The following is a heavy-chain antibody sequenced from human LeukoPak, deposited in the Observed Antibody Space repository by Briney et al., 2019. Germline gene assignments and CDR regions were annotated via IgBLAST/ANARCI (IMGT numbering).Heavy chain of an antibody. V-gene: IGHV1-69*13. Sequence: SVKVSCKASGGTFISYAISWVRQAPGQGLEWMGGIIPIFGTANYAQKFQGRVTITADESTSTAYMELSSLRSEDTAVYYCARGVRRYFDWLLDYWGQGTLVTVSS. J-gene: IGHJ4*02. CDR2: IIPIFGTA. CDR3: ARGVRRYFDWLLDY. CDR1: GGTFISYA. D-gene: IGHD3-9*01.